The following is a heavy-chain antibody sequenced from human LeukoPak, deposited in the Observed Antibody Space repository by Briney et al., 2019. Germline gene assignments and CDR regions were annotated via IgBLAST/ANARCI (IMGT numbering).Heavy chain of an antibody. D-gene: IGHD3-22*01. CDR1: VYTFTDYY. J-gene: IGHJ4*02. CDR2: INPNSGGT. CDR3: ARSLRALSGYQLY. V-gene: IGHV1-2*02. Sequence: GASVTVSYKPSVYTFTDYYMHWVRQAPGQGREWMGWINPNSGGTNYAQKFQGRVTMTRDTSISTAYMELSRLRSDDTAVYYCARSLRALSGYQLYWGQGTLVTVSS.